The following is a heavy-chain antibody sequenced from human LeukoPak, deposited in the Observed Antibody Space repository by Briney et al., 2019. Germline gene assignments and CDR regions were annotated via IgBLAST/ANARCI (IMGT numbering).Heavy chain of an antibody. CDR2: MREDGGEI. Sequence: GGSLRLSCVASGFTFTSYTMSWARQAPGKGLEWVASMREDGGEIYYVASVRGRFIISRDNSKNSLYLEMNSLRVDDTAVYYCARGGARWFDSWGQGTLVTVS. V-gene: IGHV3-7*01. CDR1: GFTFTSYT. J-gene: IGHJ5*01. CDR3: ARGGARWFDS. D-gene: IGHD4/OR15-4a*01.